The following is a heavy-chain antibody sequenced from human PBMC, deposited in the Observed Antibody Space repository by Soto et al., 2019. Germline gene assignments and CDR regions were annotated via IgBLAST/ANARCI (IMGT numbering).Heavy chain of an antibody. CDR1: GFTFSSYG. D-gene: IGHD3-22*01. CDR2: ISYDGSNK. Sequence: QVQLVESGGGVVQPGRSLRLSCAASGFTFSSYGMHWVRQAPGKGLEWVAVISYDGSNKYYADSVKGRFTISRDNSKNTLYLQMNSLRAEDTAVYYCAKGQGHYYYDSSGYLNPPSGRWGQGTLVTVSS. V-gene: IGHV3-30*18. CDR3: AKGQGHYYYDSSGYLNPPSGR. J-gene: IGHJ4*02.